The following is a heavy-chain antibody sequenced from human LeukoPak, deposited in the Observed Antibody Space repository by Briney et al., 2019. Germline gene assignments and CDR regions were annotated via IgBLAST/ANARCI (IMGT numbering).Heavy chain of an antibody. V-gene: IGHV4-4*09. Sequence: SETLSLTCTVSGGSISSYYWSWIRQPPGKGLEWIGCIYTSGSTNYNPSLKSRVTISVDTSKNQFSLKLSSVTAADTAVYYCARRRIGEYYFDYWGQGTLVTVSS. J-gene: IGHJ4*02. CDR2: IYTSGST. CDR1: GGSISSYY. CDR3: ARRRIGEYYFDY. D-gene: IGHD3-10*01.